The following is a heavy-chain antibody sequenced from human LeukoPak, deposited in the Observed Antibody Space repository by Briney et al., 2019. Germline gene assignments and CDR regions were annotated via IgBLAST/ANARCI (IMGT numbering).Heavy chain of an antibody. CDR1: GYTFTSYY. CDR3: ARDLLRYDSSGYPPPLF. D-gene: IGHD3-22*01. Sequence: VASVKVSCKASGYTFTSYYMHWVRPAPGQGLEWMGRIIPILGIANYAQKFQGRVTITADKSTGTAYMELSSLRSEDTAVYYCARDLLRYDSSGYPPPLFWGQGTLVTVSS. CDR2: IIPILGIA. J-gene: IGHJ4*02. V-gene: IGHV1-69*04.